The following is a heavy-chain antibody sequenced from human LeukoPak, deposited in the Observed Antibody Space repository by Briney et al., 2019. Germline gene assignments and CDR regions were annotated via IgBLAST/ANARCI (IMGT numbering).Heavy chain of an antibody. V-gene: IGHV4-30-4*08. Sequence: SETLSLTCTVSGGSISSGNYYWSWIRQPPGKGLEWIGYIYYSGSTYYNPSLKSRVTISVDTSKNQFSLKLSSVTAADTAVYYCARIGTWELSDYWGQGTLVTVSS. J-gene: IGHJ4*02. CDR1: GGSISSGNYY. CDR2: IYYSGST. CDR3: ARIGTWELSDY. D-gene: IGHD1-26*01.